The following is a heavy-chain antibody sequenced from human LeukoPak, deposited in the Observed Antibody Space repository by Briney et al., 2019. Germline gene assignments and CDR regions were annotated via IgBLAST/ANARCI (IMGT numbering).Heavy chain of an antibody. J-gene: IGHJ4*02. Sequence: GGSLRLSCAASEFTFSNYWMSWVRQAPEKGLEWVANIKQDGSEKYYVDSVKGRFTISRDNAKNSLYLQMNSLRVEDTAVYYCARVRWDLLSTDYWGQGSLVTVSS. CDR2: IKQDGSEK. CDR3: ARVRWDLLSTDY. V-gene: IGHV3-7*01. D-gene: IGHD1-26*01. CDR1: EFTFSNYW.